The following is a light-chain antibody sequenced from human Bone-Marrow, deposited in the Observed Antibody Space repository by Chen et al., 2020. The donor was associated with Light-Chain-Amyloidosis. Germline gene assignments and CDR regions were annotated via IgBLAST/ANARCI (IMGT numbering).Light chain of an antibody. J-gene: IGKJ1*01. CDR1: QSISSY. CDR2: AAS. CDR3: QQTFITPWT. V-gene: IGKV1-39*01. Sequence: IQMTQSPSSLSASVGDRVTITCRASQSISSYLNWYRQEPGKAPKHLIWAASSLHSGVPSRFRGSASGTDFALSITSLPPEDFATYYCQQTFITPWTFGQGTRVEI.